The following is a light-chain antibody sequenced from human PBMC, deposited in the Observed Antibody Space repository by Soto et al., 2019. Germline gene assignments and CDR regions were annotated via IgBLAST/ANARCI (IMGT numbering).Light chain of an antibody. V-gene: IGKV3-11*01. J-gene: IGKJ4*01. Sequence: EIVLTQSPATLSLSPGEGATLSCRASQSVSSYLAWYQQKPGQSPRLLIYDASNRATGIPARFSGSGSETDFTLNIISLEPEDFSVYYCQQSSYWLTFGGGTKVEI. CDR1: QSVSSY. CDR2: DAS. CDR3: QQSSYWLT.